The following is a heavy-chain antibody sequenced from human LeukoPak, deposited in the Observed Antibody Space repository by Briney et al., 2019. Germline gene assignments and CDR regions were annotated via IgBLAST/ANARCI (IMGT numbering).Heavy chain of an antibody. CDR1: GFTFSSFW. D-gene: IGHD6-19*01. Sequence: GGSLRLSCEASGFTFSSFWMSWVRQAPGKGLEWVANIKQDGSEKYFVDSVKGRFTISRDNAKNSLYLQLNSPRAEDTAVYYCARESGQWLVFDDWGQGTLVTVSS. CDR3: ARESGQWLVFDD. CDR2: IKQDGSEK. J-gene: IGHJ4*02. V-gene: IGHV3-7*01.